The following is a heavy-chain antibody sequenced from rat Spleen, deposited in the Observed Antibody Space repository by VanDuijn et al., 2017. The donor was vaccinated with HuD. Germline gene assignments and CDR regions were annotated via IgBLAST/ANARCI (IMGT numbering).Heavy chain of an antibody. Sequence: QVQLKESGPGLVQPSQTLSLTCTVSGLSLTSNSVSWIRQPPGKGLEWMGVIWGNGGTDYNSAIKSRLSISRDTSKSQVFLKMNSLETEDTAMYFCAILYYGYTAFDYWGQGVMVTVSS. CDR1: GLSLTSNS. CDR3: AILYYGYTAFDY. D-gene: IGHD1-6*01. J-gene: IGHJ2*01. V-gene: IGHV2-47*01. CDR2: IWGNGGT.